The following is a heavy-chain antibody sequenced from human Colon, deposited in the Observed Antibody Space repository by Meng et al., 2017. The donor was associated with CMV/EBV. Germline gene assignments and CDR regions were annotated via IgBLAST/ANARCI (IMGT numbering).Heavy chain of an antibody. CDR2: TNHTGTA. CDR3: ARGEGRKGWGHY. V-gene: IGHV4-34*01. D-gene: IGHD1-14*01. CDR1: GGAFRGSH. J-gene: IGHJ4*02. Sequence: CAVYGGAFRGSHWPWIRQAPGRGLEWIGETNHTGTAKYNPSLESRVSISVDTSKNQFSLNLTSVSAADTAVYYCARGEGRKGWGHYWGQGTLVTVSS.